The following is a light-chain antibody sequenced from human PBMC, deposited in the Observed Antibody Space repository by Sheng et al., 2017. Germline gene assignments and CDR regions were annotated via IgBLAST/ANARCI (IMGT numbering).Light chain of an antibody. V-gene: IGKV3-20*01. CDR3: QTFGYSPPWT. J-gene: IGKJ1*01. CDR2: GGS. Sequence: EIVLTQSPGTLSLSPGERATLSCRASQSFSSSYLTWYQQKPGQAPRLLVYGGSTTAPGIPDRFSGSGFGTDFTLTISGLEPEDFAVYYCQTFGYSPPWTFGQGTKVEIK. CDR1: QSFSSSY.